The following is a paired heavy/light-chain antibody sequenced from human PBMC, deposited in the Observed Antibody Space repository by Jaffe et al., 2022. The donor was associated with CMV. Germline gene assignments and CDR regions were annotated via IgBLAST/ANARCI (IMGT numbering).Heavy chain of an antibody. Sequence: QVQLQESGPGLVKPSETLSLTCTVSGGSINSYYWSWIRQPPGKGLEWIGYISNSGSTNYNPSLKSRVTISVDMSKNQFSLKLSSVTAADTAVYYCARDRYAANSGYYFDYWGQGTLVTVSS. D-gene: IGHD2-15*01. J-gene: IGHJ4*02. V-gene: IGHV4-4*08. CDR1: GGSINSYY. CDR3: ARDRYAANSGYYFDY. CDR2: ISNSGST.
Light chain of an antibody. CDR1: SSDVGGYNY. V-gene: IGLV2-11*01. CDR3: CSYAGSSWV. Sequence: QSALTQPRSVSGSPGQSVTISCTGTSSDVGGYNYVSWYQQHPGKAPKLMIYDVSQRPSGVPDRFSGSKSGNTASLTISGLQAEDEADYYCCSYAGSSWVFGGGTRLTVL. J-gene: IGLJ3*02. CDR2: DVS.